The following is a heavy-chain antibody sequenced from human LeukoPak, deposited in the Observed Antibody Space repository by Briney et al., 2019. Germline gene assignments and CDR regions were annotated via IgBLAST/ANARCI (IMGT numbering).Heavy chain of an antibody. CDR1: GYTFNFYG. CDR2: ISGYNGNT. J-gene: IGHJ4*02. V-gene: IGHV1-18*01. D-gene: IGHD2-15*01. Sequence: ASVKVSCRAFGYTFNFYGITWVRQAPGQGLEWLGWISGYNGNTNYAQKVQGRVTMTTDTSTRTASMVLRSLRSDDTAVYYCARDNSATSDCSSSSCYHFDYWGQGTLVTVSS. CDR3: ARDNSATSDCSSSSCYHFDY.